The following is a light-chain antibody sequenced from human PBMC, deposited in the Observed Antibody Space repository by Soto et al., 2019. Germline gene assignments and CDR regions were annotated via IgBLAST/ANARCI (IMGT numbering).Light chain of an antibody. Sequence: QSALTQPPSVSGSPGQSVAISCTGTSSDVGGSNGVSWYQQPPGTAPKLMIYDVSNRPSGVPDRFSGSKFGNTASLTISGLQAEDEGDYYCSSYTSSSTYVFGTGTKLTVL. J-gene: IGLJ1*01. V-gene: IGLV2-18*02. CDR2: DVS. CDR1: SSDVGGSNG. CDR3: SSYTSSSTYV.